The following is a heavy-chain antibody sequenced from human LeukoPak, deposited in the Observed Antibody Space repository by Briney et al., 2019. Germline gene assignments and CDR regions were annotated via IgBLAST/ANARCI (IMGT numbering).Heavy chain of an antibody. CDR1: GFTFSSYW. D-gene: IGHD3-10*01. Sequence: PGGSLRLSCAASGFTFSSYWMSWVRQAPGKGLEWVANIKQDGSEKYYVDSVKGRFTISRDNAKNSLYLQMNSLRAEDTAVYYCARGFGGYYSYYMDVWGKGTTVTISS. V-gene: IGHV3-7*03. CDR3: ARGFGGYYSYYMDV. J-gene: IGHJ6*03. CDR2: IKQDGSEK.